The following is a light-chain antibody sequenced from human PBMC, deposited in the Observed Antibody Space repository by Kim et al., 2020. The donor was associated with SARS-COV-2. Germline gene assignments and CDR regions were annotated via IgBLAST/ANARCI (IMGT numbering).Light chain of an antibody. CDR3: LLFYSGTYV. J-gene: IGLJ1*01. CDR2: DTR. CDR1: TGAVTSGHY. Sequence: PGGTVTLTCGSSTGAVTSGHYPYWFQQKPGQAPRTLIYDTRNKHSWTPARFSGSLLGDKAALTLSGAQPEDEAEYYCLLFYSGTYVFGTGTKVTVL. V-gene: IGLV7-46*01.